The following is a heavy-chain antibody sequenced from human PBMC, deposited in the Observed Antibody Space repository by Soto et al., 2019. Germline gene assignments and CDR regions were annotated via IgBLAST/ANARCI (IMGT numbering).Heavy chain of an antibody. V-gene: IGHV3-33*01. Sequence: QVQLVESGGGVVQPGRSLRLSCAASGFTFSSYGMHRVRQAPGKGLEWVAVIWYDGSNKYYADSVKGRFTISRDNSKNTLYLQMNSLRAEDTAVYYCARDLGYCSSTSCYLNYYYYGMDVWGQGTTVTVSS. CDR1: GFTFSSYG. CDR2: IWYDGSNK. D-gene: IGHD2-2*01. J-gene: IGHJ6*02. CDR3: ARDLGYCSSTSCYLNYYYYGMDV.